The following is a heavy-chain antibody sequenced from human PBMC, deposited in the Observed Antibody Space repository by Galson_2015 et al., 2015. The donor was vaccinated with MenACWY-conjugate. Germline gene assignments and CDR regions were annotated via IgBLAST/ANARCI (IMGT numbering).Heavy chain of an antibody. CDR1: GFTFNSHA. J-gene: IGHJ4*02. V-gene: IGHV3-23*01. D-gene: IGHD2-2*01. CDR3: VKGSGYCTSTNCYPPDD. CDR2: ISGSGGTT. Sequence: SLRLSCAASGFTFNSHAMTWVRQAPGQGLEWVSAISGSGGTTYYADSVRRRFTISRDNSKNTLYLQMNSLRAEDPALYYCVKGSGYCTSTNCYPPDDWGQGTQVAVSS.